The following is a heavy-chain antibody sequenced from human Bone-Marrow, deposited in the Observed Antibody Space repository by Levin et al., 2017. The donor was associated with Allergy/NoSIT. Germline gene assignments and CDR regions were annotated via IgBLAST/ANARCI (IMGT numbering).Heavy chain of an antibody. CDR1: GFTFSSYA. J-gene: IGHJ6*02. CDR2: ISYDGSNK. D-gene: IGHD1-26*01. V-gene: IGHV3-30*04. Sequence: GGSLRLSCAASGFTFSSYAMHWVRQAPGKGLEWVAVISYDGSNKYYADSVKGRFTISRDNSKNTLYLQMNSLRAEDTAVYYCARVLVGGTLSWGMDVWGQGTTVTVSS. CDR3: ARVLVGGTLSWGMDV.